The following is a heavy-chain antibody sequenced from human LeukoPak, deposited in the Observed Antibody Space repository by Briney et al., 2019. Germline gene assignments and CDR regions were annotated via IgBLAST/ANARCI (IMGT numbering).Heavy chain of an antibody. CDR2: IIPIFGTA. CDR1: GGTFSSYA. CDR3: ASSSNWGSRYYFDY. V-gene: IGHV1-69*13. Sequence: ASVNVSCKASGGTFSSYAISWVRQAPGQGLEWMGGIIPIFGTANYAQKFQGRVTITADESTSTAYMELSSLRSEDTAVYYCASSSNWGSRYYFDYWGQGTLVTVSS. J-gene: IGHJ4*02. D-gene: IGHD7-27*01.